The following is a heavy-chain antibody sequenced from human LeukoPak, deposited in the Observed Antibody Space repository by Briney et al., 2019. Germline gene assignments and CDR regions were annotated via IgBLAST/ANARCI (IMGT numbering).Heavy chain of an antibody. CDR1: GGSISSYY. CDR3: ARHNIVVVPAAILDAFDI. V-gene: IGHV4-59*08. D-gene: IGHD2-2*01. J-gene: IGHJ3*02. Sequence: PSETLSLTCTVSGGSISSYYWSWIRQPPGKGLEWIGYIYYSGSTNYNPSLKSRVTISVDTSKNQFSLKLSSVTAADTAVYYCARHNIVVVPAAILDAFDIWGQGTMVTVSS. CDR2: IYYSGST.